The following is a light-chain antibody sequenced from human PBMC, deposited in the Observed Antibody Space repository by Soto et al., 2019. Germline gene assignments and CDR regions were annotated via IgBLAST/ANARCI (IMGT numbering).Light chain of an antibody. J-gene: IGLJ1*01. CDR2: EVS. Sequence: QSVLTQPASVSGSPGQSITISCTGTSSDVGGYNYVSWSQQHPGKAPQLMIYEVSNRPSGVSNRFSGSKSGNTASLTISGLQDEEEADYYCSSYKSRSTFVFGTGSKVTVL. CDR3: SSYKSRSTFV. V-gene: IGLV2-14*01. CDR1: SSDVGGYNY.